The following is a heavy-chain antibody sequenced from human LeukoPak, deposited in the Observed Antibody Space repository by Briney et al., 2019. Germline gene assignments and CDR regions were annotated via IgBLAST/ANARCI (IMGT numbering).Heavy chain of an antibody. Sequence: PSETLSLTCAVYGGSFSGYYWSWIRQPAGKGLEWIGRIYTSGSTNYNPSLKSRVTISVDTSKNQFSLKLSSVTAADTAVYYCASEDYSDAFDIWGQGTMVTVSS. CDR3: ASEDYSDAFDI. CDR1: GGSFSGYY. CDR2: IYTSGST. J-gene: IGHJ3*02. D-gene: IGHD2-21*01. V-gene: IGHV4-59*10.